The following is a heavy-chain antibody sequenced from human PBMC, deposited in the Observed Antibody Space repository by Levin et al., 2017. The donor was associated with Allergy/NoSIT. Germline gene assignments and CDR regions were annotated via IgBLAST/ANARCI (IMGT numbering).Heavy chain of an antibody. V-gene: IGHV3-13*04. J-gene: IGHJ4*02. CDR3: ARSHRGAFDI. CDR1: GFTFSTYD. CDR2: IDTAGDT. Sequence: GESLKISCAASGFTFSTYDMRWVRQATGKGLEWVSAIDTAGDTYYPGSVKGRFTISRENAKNSLYLQMNSLRARDTAVYYCARSHRGAFDIWGQGTLVSVSS. D-gene: IGHD3-9*01.